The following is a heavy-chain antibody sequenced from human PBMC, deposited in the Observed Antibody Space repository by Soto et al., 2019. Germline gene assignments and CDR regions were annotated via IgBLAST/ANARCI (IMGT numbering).Heavy chain of an antibody. D-gene: IGHD4-17*01. CDR3: AKGFDYGDTKHIDH. CDR1: GFGFSTHA. V-gene: IGHV3-23*01. CDR2: ITNTGITT. J-gene: IGHJ4*02. Sequence: WGSLRLSCTASGFGFSTHALSWVRQAPGNGLEWLSSITNTGITTHYADSVKGRFTISRENSRNTLHFQMNNLRVDDTAVYYCAKGFDYGDTKHIDHWGQGTLVTVSS.